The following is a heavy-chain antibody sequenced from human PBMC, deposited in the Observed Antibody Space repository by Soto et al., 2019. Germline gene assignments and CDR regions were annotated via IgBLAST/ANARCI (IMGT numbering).Heavy chain of an antibody. CDR2: INPNSGGT. J-gene: IGHJ5*02. CDR3: ARGDLLIPSFSTNWFDT. CDR1: GYTFTGYY. V-gene: IGHV1-2*02. Sequence: QVQLVQSGAEVKKPGASVKVSCKASGYTFTGYYMHWVRQAPGQGLEWMGWINPNSGGTNYAQKFQGRVTMTRDTSLSTAYMDLSRLRSDDTAVYYCARGDLLIPSFSTNWFDTWGQGTLVTVSS. D-gene: IGHD3-10*01.